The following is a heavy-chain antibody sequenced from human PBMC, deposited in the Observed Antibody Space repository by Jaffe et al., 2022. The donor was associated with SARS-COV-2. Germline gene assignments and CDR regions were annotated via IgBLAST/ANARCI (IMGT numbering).Heavy chain of an antibody. CDR3: ARVNRGSHHLDY. D-gene: IGHD1-26*01. J-gene: IGHJ4*02. CDR1: GFTLNDHC. V-gene: IGHV3-72*01. Sequence: EVQLVQSGGGLVQPGGSLRLSCAASGFTLNDHCVDWVRQAPGKGLEWVGRTRNKADRYTTEYAASVKGRFTISRDGSGNSLFLQMNSLKTEDTAVYHCARVNRGSHHLDYWGQGTLVTVSS. CDR2: TRNKADRYTT.